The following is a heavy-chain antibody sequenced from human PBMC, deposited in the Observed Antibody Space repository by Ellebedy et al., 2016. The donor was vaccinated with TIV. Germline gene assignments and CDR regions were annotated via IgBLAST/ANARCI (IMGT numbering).Heavy chain of an antibody. D-gene: IGHD1-1*01. CDR3: ALRGTTGTTWFDYYYYMDV. V-gene: IGHV1-8*01. J-gene: IGHJ6*03. CDR2: MNPNSGNT. Sequence: ASVKVSCXASGYTFTSYDINWVRQATGQGLEWMGWMNPNSGNTGYAQKFQGRVTMTRNTSISTAYMELSSLRSEDTAVYYCALRGTTGTTWFDYYYYMDVWGKGTTVTVSS. CDR1: GYTFTSYD.